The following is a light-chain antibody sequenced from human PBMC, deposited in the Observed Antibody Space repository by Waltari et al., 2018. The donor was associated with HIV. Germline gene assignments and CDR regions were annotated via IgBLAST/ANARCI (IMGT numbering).Light chain of an antibody. CDR3: QSADSSGTYWV. CDR2: KDS. V-gene: IGLV3-25*03. CDR1: AFPKQY. J-gene: IGLJ3*02. Sequence: SYEPTQPPSVSVSPGQTARITCSGDAFPKQYPYWYQQKQGQSPVLVIYKDSERPSGIPERFSGSSSGTTVTLTISGVQAEDEADYYCQSADSSGTYWVFGGGTKLTVL.